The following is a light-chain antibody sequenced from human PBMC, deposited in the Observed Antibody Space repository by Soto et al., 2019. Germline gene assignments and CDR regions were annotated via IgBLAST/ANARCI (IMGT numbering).Light chain of an antibody. J-gene: IGKJ1*01. V-gene: IGKV3-20*01. CDR1: RSVSSEY. CDR3: QQYGSSPWT. Sequence: EIVLTQSPGTLSLAPGDRATLSCRASRSVSSEYLAWYQQKPGQAPRLLIHGASIRATDIPDRFSGRGSGTDFTLTISRLEPEDFAVYHCQQYGSSPWTFGQGTKVEIK. CDR2: GAS.